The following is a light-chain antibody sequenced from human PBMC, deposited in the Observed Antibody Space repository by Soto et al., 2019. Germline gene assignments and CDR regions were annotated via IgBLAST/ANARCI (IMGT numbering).Light chain of an antibody. CDR1: QSVSSSY. CDR2: DTS. J-gene: IGKJ1*01. Sequence: EIVLTQSPGTLSLSQGERATLSCGASQSVSSSYLAWYQQKPGQAPRLLIYDTSTRATSIPARFSGSGSGTEFTLTISGLQSEDFAVYYCLHYNKRPRWTFGQGTKVDIK. V-gene: IGKV3-15*01. CDR3: LHYNKRPRWT.